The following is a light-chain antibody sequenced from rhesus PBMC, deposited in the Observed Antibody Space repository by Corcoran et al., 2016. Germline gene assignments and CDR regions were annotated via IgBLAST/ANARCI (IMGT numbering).Light chain of an antibody. V-gene: IGKV1-74*01. CDR2: KDS. CDR1: ENVNNY. CDR3: QHFSRAPFT. J-gene: IGKJ3*01. Sequence: DIQMTQSPSSLSASVGDRVTITCRTSENVNNYLNWYQQKPGKAPKLLIYKDSSLQSGVPSRISGSGTWTDLSLSIRSLQPVDFSTYYCQHFSRAPFTFGPGTKLDIK.